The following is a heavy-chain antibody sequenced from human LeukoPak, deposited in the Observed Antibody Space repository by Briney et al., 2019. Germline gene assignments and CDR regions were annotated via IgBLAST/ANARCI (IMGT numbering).Heavy chain of an antibody. CDR2: IYYTGST. D-gene: IGHD3-10*01. V-gene: IGHV4-59*01. Sequence: PSETLSLTCTVSGGSISTYYWSWIRQPPGKGLEWIGYIYYTGSTNYNPSLKSRLTISVDTSKNQFSLKLTSVTAADTAVYYCARYASGTYRQFDYWGQGTLVTVSS. J-gene: IGHJ4*02. CDR1: GGSISTYY. CDR3: ARYASGTYRQFDY.